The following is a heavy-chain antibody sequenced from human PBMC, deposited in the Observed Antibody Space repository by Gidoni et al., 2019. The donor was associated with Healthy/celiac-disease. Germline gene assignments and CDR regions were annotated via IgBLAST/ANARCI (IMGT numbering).Heavy chain of an antibody. CDR3: ARLSLGYCSSTSCYQGWAYYYGMDV. J-gene: IGHJ6*02. Sequence: QVQLQQWGAGLLKPSETLSLTFAVYGGSFSGYYWRWIRPPPGKGLEWIGEINHSGSTNYNPSLKSRVTISVDTSKNQFSLKLSSVTAADTAVYYCARLSLGYCSSTSCYQGWAYYYGMDVWGQGTTVTVSS. CDR2: INHSGST. D-gene: IGHD2-2*01. CDR1: GGSFSGYY. V-gene: IGHV4-34*01.